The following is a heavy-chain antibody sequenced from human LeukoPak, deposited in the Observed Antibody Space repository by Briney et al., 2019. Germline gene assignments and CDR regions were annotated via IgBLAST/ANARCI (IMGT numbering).Heavy chain of an antibody. CDR1: GYSFTTYW. V-gene: IGHV5-51*01. Sequence: GESLKISCKASGYSFTTYWIAWVRQMPGKGLEWMGIIYPSDSDTRYSPSFQGQVTISADKSISTAYLQWSSLEASDTAMYYCARHRTLTAGTDVWGQGTTVTVSS. CDR3: ARHRTLTAGTDV. CDR2: IYPSDSDT. J-gene: IGHJ6*02. D-gene: IGHD1-14*01.